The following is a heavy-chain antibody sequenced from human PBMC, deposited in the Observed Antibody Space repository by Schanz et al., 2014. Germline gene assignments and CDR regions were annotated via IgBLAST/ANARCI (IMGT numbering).Heavy chain of an antibody. CDR2: ISWNSGSI. D-gene: IGHD2-21*02. CDR3: AKVQTHTLYGGNSCFDY. Sequence: EVQLVESGGGLVQPGRSLRLSCAASGFTFDDYAMHWVRQAPGKGLEWVSGISWNSGSIAYADSVKGRFTISRDNAKNSLYLQMNSLRPEDTALYYCAKVQTHTLYGGNSCFDYWGQGTLVTVSS. CDR1: GFTFDDYA. V-gene: IGHV3-9*01. J-gene: IGHJ4*02.